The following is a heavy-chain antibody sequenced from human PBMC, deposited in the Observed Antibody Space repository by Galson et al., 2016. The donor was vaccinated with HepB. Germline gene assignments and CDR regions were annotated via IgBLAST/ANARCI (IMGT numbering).Heavy chain of an antibody. CDR2: TSYDGSNK. V-gene: IGHV3-30*04. D-gene: IGHD1-26*01. CDR3: ARDGVGPTEGAFDI. CDR1: GFTFSSYA. J-gene: IGHJ3*02. Sequence: SLRLSCAASGFTFSSYAMHWVRQAPGKGLEWVAVTSYDGSNKYYADSVRGRFTISRDNSKNTLYLQMNSLRADDTAVYYCARDGVGPTEGAFDIWGQGTMVIVSS.